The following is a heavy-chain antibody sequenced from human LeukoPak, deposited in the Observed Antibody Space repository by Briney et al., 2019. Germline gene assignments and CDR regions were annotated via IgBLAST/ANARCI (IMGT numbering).Heavy chain of an antibody. CDR3: AREGSLTSSIGAYNWFDP. Sequence: GASVKVSCKVSGYTLTELSMHWVRQAPGQGLEWMGGFIPLFGTAYYAQKFQGRVTITTDESTSTAYMELSSLRAEDTAVYFCAREGSLTSSIGAYNWFDPWGQGTLVTVSS. D-gene: IGHD5-12*01. CDR2: FIPLFGTA. CDR1: GYTLTELS. V-gene: IGHV1-69*05. J-gene: IGHJ5*02.